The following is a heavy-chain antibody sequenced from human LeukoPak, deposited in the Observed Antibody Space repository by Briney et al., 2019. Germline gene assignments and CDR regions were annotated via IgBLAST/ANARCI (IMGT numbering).Heavy chain of an antibody. CDR3: ARTIAVAVPNFDY. CDR2: ISVYNGNT. V-gene: IGHV1-18*01. J-gene: IGHJ4*02. CDR1: GYSFTSYG. Sequence: ASVKVSCKASGYSFTSYGISWVRQAPGQGLEWMGWISVYNGNTNYVQKLQGRVTMTTDTSTSTAYMELRSLRSDDTAVYYCARTIAVAVPNFDYWGQGTLVTVSS. D-gene: IGHD6-19*01.